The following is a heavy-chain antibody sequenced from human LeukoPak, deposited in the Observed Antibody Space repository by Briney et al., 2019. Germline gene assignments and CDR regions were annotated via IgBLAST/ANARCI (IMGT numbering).Heavy chain of an antibody. CDR3: ARHPQTYTSGWYLWDY. D-gene: IGHD6-19*01. CDR2: IYPVDSDT. Sequence: GESLKISCKGSGYSLTRYWIGWVRQMPGKGLEWMGIIYPVDSDTRYSPSSQGQVTISADKSTNTAYLQWSSLKASDTAMYYCARHPQTYTSGWYLWDYWGQGTLVTVSS. V-gene: IGHV5-51*01. CDR1: GYSLTRYW. J-gene: IGHJ4*02.